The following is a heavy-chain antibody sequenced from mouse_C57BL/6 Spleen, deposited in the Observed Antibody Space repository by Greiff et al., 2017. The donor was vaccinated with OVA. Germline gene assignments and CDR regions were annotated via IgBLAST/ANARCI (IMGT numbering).Heavy chain of an antibody. CDR2: INPNNGGT. CDR3: ARSLITTVVGPFDG. CDR1: GYTFTDYN. V-gene: IGHV1-22*01. Sequence: EVQLQQSGPELVKPGASVKMSCKASGYTFTDYNMPWVKQSHGKSLEWIGYINPNNGGTSYNQKFKGKATLTVNKSSSTAYMELRSLTSEDSAVYYCARSLITTVVGPFDGWGQGTTLTVSS. D-gene: IGHD1-1*01. J-gene: IGHJ2*01.